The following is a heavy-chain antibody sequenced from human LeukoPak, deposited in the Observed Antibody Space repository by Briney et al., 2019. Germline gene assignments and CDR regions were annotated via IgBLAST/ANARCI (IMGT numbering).Heavy chain of an antibody. V-gene: IGHV1-18*01. Sequence: ASVKVSCKASGYTFTSYVISWVRQAPGQGLEWMGWISAYNGNTNYAQKLQGRVTMTTDTSTSTAYMELRSLRSDDTAVYYCARTAAIAAAGPIDYWGQGTLVTVSS. J-gene: IGHJ4*02. D-gene: IGHD6-13*01. CDR1: GYTFTSYV. CDR3: ARTAAIAAAGPIDY. CDR2: ISAYNGNT.